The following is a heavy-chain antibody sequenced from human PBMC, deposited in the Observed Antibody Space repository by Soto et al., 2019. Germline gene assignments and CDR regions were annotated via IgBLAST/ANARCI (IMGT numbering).Heavy chain of an antibody. D-gene: IGHD3-9*01. J-gene: IGHJ4*02. CDR3: ARVRGSAPSYYDNLTGLDY. V-gene: IGHV1-18*01. CDR2: ISAYNGNT. Sequence: QVQLVQSGAEVKKPGASVKVSCKASGYTFTSYGISWVRQAPGQGLEWMGWISAYNGNTNYAQKLQGRVTMTTDASTSTAYMELRSLRSDDTAVYYCARVRGSAPSYYDNLTGLDYWGQGTLVTVSS. CDR1: GYTFTSYG.